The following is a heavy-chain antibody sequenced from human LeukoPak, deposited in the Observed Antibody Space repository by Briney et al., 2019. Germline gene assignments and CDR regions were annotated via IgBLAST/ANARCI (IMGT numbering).Heavy chain of an antibody. V-gene: IGHV1-2*02. CDR1: GYTFTSYY. CDR3: TRDATTAQGGY. D-gene: IGHD4-4*01. J-gene: IGHJ4*02. CDR2: IDPNSGGT. Sequence: ASVKVSCKASGYTFTSYYIHWVRQAPGQGLEWMGWIDPNSGGTNYAQKFQGRVTMTRDTSISTAYMELSSLRSDDTAVYYCTRDATTAQGGYLGQGTLVTVSS.